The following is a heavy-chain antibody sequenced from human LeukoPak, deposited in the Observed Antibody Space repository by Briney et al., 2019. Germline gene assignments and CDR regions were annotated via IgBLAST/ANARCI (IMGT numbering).Heavy chain of an antibody. CDR1: GGSISSSY. V-gene: IGHV4-59*01. D-gene: IGHD3-16*02. CDR2: VHYSGIT. CDR3: VSYRRPPYAFDV. Sequence: SETLSLTCTISGGSISSSYWPWIRQPPGKDLEWIGYVHYSGITNYNPPLMSRVTMSVDTSNNQFSLKLSSVTAADTAVYYCVSYRRPPYAFDVWGQGTMVAVSS. J-gene: IGHJ3*01.